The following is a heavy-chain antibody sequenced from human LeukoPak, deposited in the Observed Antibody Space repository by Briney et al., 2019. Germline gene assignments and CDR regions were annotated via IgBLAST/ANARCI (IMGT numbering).Heavy chain of an antibody. CDR2: ISGSSSYI. V-gene: IGHV3-21*01. CDR1: GFTFSSYS. CDR3: ARALRRYCSSTSCPPPEY. Sequence: GGSLRLSCAASGFTFSSYSMNWVRQAPGKGLEWVSSISGSSSYIYYADSVKGRFTISRDNAKNSLYLQMNSLRAEDTAVYYCARALRRYCSSTSCPPPEYWGQGTLVTVSS. D-gene: IGHD2-2*01. J-gene: IGHJ4*02.